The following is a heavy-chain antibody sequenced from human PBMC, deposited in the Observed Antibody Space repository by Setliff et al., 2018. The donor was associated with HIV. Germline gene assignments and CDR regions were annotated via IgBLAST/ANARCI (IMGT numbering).Heavy chain of an antibody. J-gene: IGHJ4*02. Sequence: SETLSLTCTVSGDSISSGSYYWSWIRQPAGKGLEWIGRIYTSGSTNYNPSLKSRVTMSVDTSKNQFSLNLTSVTAADTAVYYCARGRFVGFDYWGQGTLVTVSS. CDR1: GDSISSGSYY. CDR2: IYTSGST. CDR3: ARGRFVGFDY. D-gene: IGHD3-16*02. V-gene: IGHV4-61*02.